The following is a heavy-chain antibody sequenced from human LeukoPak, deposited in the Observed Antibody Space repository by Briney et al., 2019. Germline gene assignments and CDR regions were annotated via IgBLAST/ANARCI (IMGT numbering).Heavy chain of an antibody. D-gene: IGHD6-13*01. V-gene: IGHV4-59*01. CDR1: GGSISSYY. Sequence: SETLSLTCTVSGGSISSYYWSWIRQPPGKGLEWIGYIYYSGSTNYNPSLKSRVTISVDTSKNQLSLKLSSVTAADTAVYYCARDANIAAAGKYYYYMDVWGKGTTVTVSS. CDR2: IYYSGST. CDR3: ARDANIAAAGKYYYYMDV. J-gene: IGHJ6*03.